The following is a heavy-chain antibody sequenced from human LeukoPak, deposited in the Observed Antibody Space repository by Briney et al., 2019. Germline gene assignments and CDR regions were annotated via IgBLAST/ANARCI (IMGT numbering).Heavy chain of an antibody. CDR3: ATPLDYYDTSGYHQGGD. D-gene: IGHD3-22*01. Sequence: GGSLRLSCAASGFLFSKCWMTWVRQAPGKGLEWVSNIKEDGSEKNYVDSVKGRFTISRDNAKNSLYLQMNSLRVEDAAVYYCATPLDYYDTSGYHQGGDWGQGTLDTVSS. V-gene: IGHV3-7*03. CDR1: GFLFSKCW. J-gene: IGHJ4*02. CDR2: IKEDGSEK.